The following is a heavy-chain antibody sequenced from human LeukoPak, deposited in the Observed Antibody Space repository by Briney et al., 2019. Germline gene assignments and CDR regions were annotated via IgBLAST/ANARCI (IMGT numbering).Heavy chain of an antibody. V-gene: IGHV3-30*02. CDR3: AKGIGSTVIYYYYMYV. J-gene: IGHJ6*03. CDR2: IRYDGSNK. CDR1: GFTFSSYA. D-gene: IGHD4-11*01. Sequence: PGGSLRLSCAASGFTFSSYAMHWVRQAQGKGLEWVAFIRYDGSNKYYADSVKGRFTISRDNSKNTLYLQMNSLRAEDTAVYYCAKGIGSTVIYYYYMYVWGKGTTVTVSS.